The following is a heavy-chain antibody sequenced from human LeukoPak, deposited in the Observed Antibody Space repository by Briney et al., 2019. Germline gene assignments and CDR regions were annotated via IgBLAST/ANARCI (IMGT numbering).Heavy chain of an antibody. Sequence: GGSLRLSCAASGFTFSDSDIHWVRQASGKGLEWVARIQTKANSYATAYDASLKGRLSVSRDDSKDTAYLEMYSLRTDDTAVYYCTAYISGHHWGQGTLVTVSS. CDR2: IQTKANSYAT. D-gene: IGHD1-20*01. CDR3: TAYISGHH. V-gene: IGHV3-73*01. J-gene: IGHJ5*02. CDR1: GFTFSDSD.